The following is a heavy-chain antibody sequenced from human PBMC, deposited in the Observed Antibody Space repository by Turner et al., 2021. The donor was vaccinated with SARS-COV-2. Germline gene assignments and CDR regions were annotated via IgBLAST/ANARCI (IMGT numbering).Heavy chain of an antibody. Sequence: QLQLQESGPGLVKPSETLSLTCTVPGGSISSSSYYWGWIRQPPGKGLEWIGGIYYSGSTYYNPSLKIRVTISVDTSKNQFSLKLSSVTAADTAVYYCATRTVDLSGSYYCFDYWGQGTLVTVSS. V-gene: IGHV4-39*01. D-gene: IGHD1-26*01. J-gene: IGHJ4*02. CDR3: ATRTVDLSGSYYCFDY. CDR2: IYYSGST. CDR1: GGSISSSSYY.